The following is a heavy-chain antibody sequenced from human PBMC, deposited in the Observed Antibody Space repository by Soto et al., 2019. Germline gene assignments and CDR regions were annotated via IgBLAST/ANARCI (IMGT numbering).Heavy chain of an antibody. Sequence: LAVQGSGPGLVKPLGAPFLPLHVSGCFLNNYWYYWDWDRQPPGKGLEWIGSMYYSGATYHNPSLQSRVTISVDTSKNQFSLHLSSVTAADTAVYYCARHAAYDSVWGKSDGSDYWGQGTLVTVSS. CDR3: ARHAAYDSVWGKSDGSDY. V-gene: IGHV4-39*01. J-gene: IGHJ4*02. D-gene: IGHD3-16*01. CDR2: MYYSGAT. CDR1: GCFLNNYWYY.